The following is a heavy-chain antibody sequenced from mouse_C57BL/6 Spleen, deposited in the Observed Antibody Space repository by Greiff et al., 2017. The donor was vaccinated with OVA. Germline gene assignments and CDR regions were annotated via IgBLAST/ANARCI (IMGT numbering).Heavy chain of an antibody. CDR3: TTSLDDGYPAWFAY. Sequence: EVKLQESGAELVRPGASVKLSCTASGFNIKDDYMHWVKQRPEQGLEWIGWIDPENGDTEYASKFQGKATITADTSSNTAYLKLSSLTSEDTAVYYCTTSLDDGYPAWFAYWGQGTLVTVSA. J-gene: IGHJ3*01. V-gene: IGHV14-4*01. CDR1: GFNIKDDY. D-gene: IGHD2-3*01. CDR2: IDPENGDT.